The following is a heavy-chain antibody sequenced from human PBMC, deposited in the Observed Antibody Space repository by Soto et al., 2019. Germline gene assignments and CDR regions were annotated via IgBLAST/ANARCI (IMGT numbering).Heavy chain of an antibody. D-gene: IGHD3-10*01. CDR2: MNPNSGNT. CDR3: ARPWGYYYGSGTEGKPNYYYYGMDV. V-gene: IGHV1-8*01. Sequence: GTSLKVTCKASGYTFTSYDINWVRQATGQGLELMGWMNPNSGNTGYAQKFQGRVTMTRNTSISTAYMELSSLRSEDTAVYYCARPWGYYYGSGTEGKPNYYYYGMDVWGQGTTVTVSS. J-gene: IGHJ6*02. CDR1: GYTFTSYD.